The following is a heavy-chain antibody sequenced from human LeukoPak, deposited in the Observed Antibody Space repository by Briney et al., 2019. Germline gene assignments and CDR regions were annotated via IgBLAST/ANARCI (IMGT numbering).Heavy chain of an antibody. CDR3: ARGRGYSGYDSFDY. CDR1: GFTFSSYS. J-gene: IGHJ4*02. V-gene: IGHV3-21*01. CDR2: ISSSSSYI. Sequence: GGSLRLSCAASGFTFSSYSMNWVRQAPGKGLEWVSSISSSSSYIYYADSVKGRFTTSRDNAKNSLYLQMNSLRAEDTAVYYCARGRGYSGYDSFDYWGQGTLVTVPS. D-gene: IGHD5-12*01.